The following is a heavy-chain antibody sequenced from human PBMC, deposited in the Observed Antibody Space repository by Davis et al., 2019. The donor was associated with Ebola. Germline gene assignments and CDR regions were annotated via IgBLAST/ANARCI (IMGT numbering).Heavy chain of an antibody. Sequence: AASVKVSCKTFGYTFSSYGISWVRQAPGQGLEWMGRIIPILGIANYAQKFQGRVTITADKSTSTAYMELSSLRSEDTAVYHCTRDSGSFSPDFWGQGTLVTVSS. V-gene: IGHV1-69*04. CDR2: IIPILGIA. CDR1: GYTFSSYG. J-gene: IGHJ4*02. D-gene: IGHD1-26*01. CDR3: TRDSGSFSPDF.